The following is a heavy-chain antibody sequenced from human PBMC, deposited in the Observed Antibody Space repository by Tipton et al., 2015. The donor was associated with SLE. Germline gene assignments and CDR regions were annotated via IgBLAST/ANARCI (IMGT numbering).Heavy chain of an antibody. V-gene: IGHV4-59*01. Sequence: LRLSCTVSGGSISSYYWSWIRQPPGKGLEWIGYIYYSGSTNYNPSLKSRVTISVDTSKNQFSLKLSSETAADTAGYYCARAPYNAFVIWRQGTMVTVSS. CDR2: IYYSGST. CDR1: GGSISSYY. D-gene: IGHD2-21*01. J-gene: IGHJ3*02. CDR3: ARAPYNAFVI.